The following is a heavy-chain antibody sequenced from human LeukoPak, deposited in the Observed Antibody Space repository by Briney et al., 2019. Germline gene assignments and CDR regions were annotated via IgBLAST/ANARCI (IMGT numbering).Heavy chain of an antibody. Sequence: GGALRLSCAASGFTFSSYSISWVPQAPAKGLEWVSSITSSGAYIDYAHSVKDRFTSSRDNAKKSMYLQMNSVRAEDTAVYYCARVTFGATTNNYYFYHMDVWGKGTSVTVSS. CDR3: ARVTFGATTNNYYFYHMDV. D-gene: IGHD5-24*01. J-gene: IGHJ6*03. CDR1: GFTFSSYS. V-gene: IGHV3-21*01. CDR2: ITSSGAYI.